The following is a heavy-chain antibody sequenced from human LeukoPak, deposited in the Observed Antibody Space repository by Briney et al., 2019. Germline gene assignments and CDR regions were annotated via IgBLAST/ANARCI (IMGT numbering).Heavy chain of an antibody. V-gene: IGHV3-23*01. CDR3: ARDLVGCLDY. D-gene: IGHD6-19*01. J-gene: IGHJ4*02. CDR1: GFTFSSYA. Sequence: PGGSLRLSCAASGFTFSSYAMSWVRQAPGKGLEWVSAISGSGDSTFYADSVKGRFTISRDNSKNTLYLQMNSLRAEDTAVYYCARDLVGCLDYWGQGTLVTVSS. CDR2: ISGSGDST.